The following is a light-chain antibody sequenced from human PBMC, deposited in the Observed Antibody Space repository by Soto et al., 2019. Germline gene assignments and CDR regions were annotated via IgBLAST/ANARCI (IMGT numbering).Light chain of an antibody. CDR1: QSVSSN. Sequence: DIVMTQSPGTLSVSPGERATLSCRASQSVSSNLAWYQQKPGQAPRRLLSDASTRATGIPARFSGSGSGTDFTLSISSLQSEDFAVYFCHQYHAWPPYTFGQGTKLEI. V-gene: IGKV3-15*01. J-gene: IGKJ2*01. CDR2: DAS. CDR3: HQYHAWPPYT.